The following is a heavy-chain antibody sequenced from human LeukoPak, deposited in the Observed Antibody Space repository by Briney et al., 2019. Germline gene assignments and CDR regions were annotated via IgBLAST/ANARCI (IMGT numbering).Heavy chain of an antibody. V-gene: IGHV1-18*01. Sequence: ASVKVSCKASGYTFTSYGISWVRQAPGQGLEWMGWISGYNGNTNYAQNLQGRVTMTTDTSTSTVYMELRSLRSEDTAVYYCARGFVRTTVYMDVWGKGTTVTISS. CDR3: ARGFVRTTVYMDV. J-gene: IGHJ6*03. D-gene: IGHD3-10*02. CDR1: GYTFTSYG. CDR2: ISGYNGNT.